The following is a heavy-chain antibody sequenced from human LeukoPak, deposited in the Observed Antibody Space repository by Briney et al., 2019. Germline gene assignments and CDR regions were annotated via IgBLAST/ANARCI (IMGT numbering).Heavy chain of an antibody. CDR1: GYTFTGYY. V-gene: IGHV1-2*02. D-gene: IGHD6-19*01. CDR2: INPNSGGT. CDR3: ARVGGGDGSGWYFSYNWFDP. J-gene: IGHJ5*02. Sequence: ASVKVSCKASGYTFTGYYMHWVRQAPGQGLEWMGWINPNSGGTNYAQKLQGRVTMTTDTSTSTAYMELRSLRSDDTAVYYCARVGGGDGSGWYFSYNWFDPWGQGTLVTVSS.